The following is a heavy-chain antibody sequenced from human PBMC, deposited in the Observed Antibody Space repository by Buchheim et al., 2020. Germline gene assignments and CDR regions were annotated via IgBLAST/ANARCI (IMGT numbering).Heavy chain of an antibody. CDR3: AKGRYCSSTSCYTAFDY. J-gene: IGHJ4*02. D-gene: IGHD2-2*02. V-gene: IGHV3-23*01. CDR2: ISGSGGST. CDR1: GFTFSSYA. Sequence: EVQLLESGGGLVQPGGSLRLSCAASGFTFSSYAMSWVRQAPGKGLEWVSAISGSGGSTYYADSAKGRFTISRDNSKNTLYLQMNSLRAEDTAVYYCAKGRYCSSTSCYTAFDYWGQGTL.